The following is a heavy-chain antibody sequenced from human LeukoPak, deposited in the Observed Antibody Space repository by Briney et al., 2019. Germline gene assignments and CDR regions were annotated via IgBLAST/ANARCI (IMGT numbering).Heavy chain of an antibody. J-gene: IGHJ4*02. D-gene: IGHD1-7*01. CDR3: ARVREITGTTGLGY. V-gene: IGHV1-2*02. Sequence: GASVKVSCKASGYAFTGYYMHWVRQAPGQGLEWMGWINPNSGGTNYAQKFQGRVTMTRDTSISTAYMELSRLRSDDTAVYYCARVREITGTTGLGYWGQGTLVTVSS. CDR1: GYAFTGYY. CDR2: INPNSGGT.